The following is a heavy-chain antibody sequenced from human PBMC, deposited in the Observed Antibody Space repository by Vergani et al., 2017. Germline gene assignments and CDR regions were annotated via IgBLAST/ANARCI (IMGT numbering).Heavy chain of an antibody. V-gene: IGHV4-59*01. CDR1: GGSISSYY. CDR3: ASVGQAASGPVLRYFAREDYYGMDV. Sequence: QVQLQESGPGLVKPSETLSLTCTVSGGSISSYYWSWIRQPPGKGLEWIGYIYYSGSTNYNPSLKSRVTISVDTSKNQFSLKLSSVTAADTAVYYCASVGQAASGPVLRYFAREDYYGMDVWGQGTTVTVSS. J-gene: IGHJ6*02. D-gene: IGHD3-9*01. CDR2: IYYSGST.